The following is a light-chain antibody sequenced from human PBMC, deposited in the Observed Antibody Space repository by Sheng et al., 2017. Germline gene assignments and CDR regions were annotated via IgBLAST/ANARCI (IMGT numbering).Light chain of an antibody. Sequence: DNPMTQSPSSLSASVGDRVTITCRATQAISSHLAWYQQKAGKVPKLLIYNAATLQSGVTSRFSGSGFGTEFTLTISSLQPEDVATYYCQKYDYAPLTFGGGPKVEIK. CDR2: NAA. J-gene: IGKJ4*01. CDR3: QKYDYAPLT. CDR1: QAISSH. V-gene: IGKV1-27*01.